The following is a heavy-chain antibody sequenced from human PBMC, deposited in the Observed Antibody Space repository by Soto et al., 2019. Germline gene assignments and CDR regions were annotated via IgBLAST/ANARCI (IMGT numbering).Heavy chain of an antibody. Sequence: ASVKVSCKVSGYTLTELSMHWVRQAPGKGLEWMGGFDPEDGETIYAQKFQGRVTMTEDTSTDTAYMELSSLGSEDTAVYYCATFGAVTPPPLYCSGGSCYSVDLVDYWGQGTLVTVSS. V-gene: IGHV1-24*01. J-gene: IGHJ4*02. CDR2: FDPEDGET. D-gene: IGHD2-15*01. CDR1: GYTLTELS. CDR3: ATFGAVTPPPLYCSGGSCYSVDLVDY.